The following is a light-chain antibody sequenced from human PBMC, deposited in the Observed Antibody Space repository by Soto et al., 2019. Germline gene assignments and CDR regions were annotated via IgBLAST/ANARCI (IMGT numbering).Light chain of an antibody. Sequence: EIVLTQSPATLSLSPGERATLSCRASQTVSSYLAWSQQKPGQAPRLLVYDASDRATGIPARFSGSGSGTDFTLTISSLEPEDFAVYYCQQRRTFGQGTRLEIK. V-gene: IGKV3-11*01. CDR1: QTVSSY. CDR3: QQRRT. J-gene: IGKJ5*01. CDR2: DAS.